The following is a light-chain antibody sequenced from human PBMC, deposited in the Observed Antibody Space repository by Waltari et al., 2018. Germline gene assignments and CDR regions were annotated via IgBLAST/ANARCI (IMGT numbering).Light chain of an antibody. V-gene: IGLV5-45*01. CDR3: AIGHSSGPL. J-gene: IGLJ2*01. CDR1: GGINVAGYQ. Sequence: PMLTQPASLSASPGASASLTCTFSGGINVAGYQLFWYQQKPGSPPRYLLRYKSDSDKGQGSGVPSRFSGSKDASANTGILRISGLQSEDEADYYCAIGHSSGPLFGGGTRLTVL. CDR2: YKSDSDK.